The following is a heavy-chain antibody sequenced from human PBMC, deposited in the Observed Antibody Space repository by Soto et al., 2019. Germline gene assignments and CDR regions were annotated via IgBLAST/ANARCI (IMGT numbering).Heavy chain of an antibody. V-gene: IGHV3-23*01. Sequence: EVQLLESGGGLVQPGGSLRLSCAASGFTFSSYAMSWVRQAPGKGLEWVSTISGSGGSTYYAGSVTGRFTISRDKSKNALYLQMSSLRAEDTAVYYCAKARPAESSGYYSQRDQYFQHWGQGTLVTVSS. CDR1: GFTFSSYA. J-gene: IGHJ1*01. CDR2: ISGSGGST. CDR3: AKARPAESSGYYSQRDQYFQH. D-gene: IGHD3-22*01.